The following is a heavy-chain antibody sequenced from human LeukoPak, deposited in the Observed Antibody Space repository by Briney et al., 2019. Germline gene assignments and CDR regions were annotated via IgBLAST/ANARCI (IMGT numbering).Heavy chain of an antibody. CDR2: IYSGGST. CDR1: GFTVSSNY. V-gene: IGHV3-66*01. D-gene: IGHD3-16*02. Sequence: GGSLRLSCAASGFTVSSNYMSWVRQAPGKGLEWVSVIYSGGSTYYADSVKGRFTISRDNSKNTLYLQMNSLRAEDTAVYYCARVIIISVARWFDPWGQGTLVTVSS. CDR3: ARVIIISVARWFDP. J-gene: IGHJ5*02.